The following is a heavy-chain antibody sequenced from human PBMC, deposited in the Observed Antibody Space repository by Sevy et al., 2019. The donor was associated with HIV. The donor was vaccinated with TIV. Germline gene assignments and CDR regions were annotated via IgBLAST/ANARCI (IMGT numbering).Heavy chain of an antibody. CDR3: ARIVTTVTPSDYYGMDV. CDR2: ISSSSSYI. CDR1: GFTFSSYS. Sequence: GGYLRLSCAASGFTFSSYSMNCVRQAPGKGLEWVSSISSSSSYIYYADSVKGRFTISRDNAKNSLYLQMNSLRAEDTALYYCARIVTTVTPSDYYGMDVWGQGTQVSVSS. D-gene: IGHD4-17*01. J-gene: IGHJ6*02. V-gene: IGHV3-21*01.